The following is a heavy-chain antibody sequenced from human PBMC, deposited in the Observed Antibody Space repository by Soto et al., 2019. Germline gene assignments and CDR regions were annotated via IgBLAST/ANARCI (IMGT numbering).Heavy chain of an antibody. CDR3: AIEFIFGVHGAFDI. V-gene: IGHV1-46*03. CDR2: INPSGGRT. D-gene: IGHD3-3*01. CDR1: GYTFTSYY. J-gene: IGHJ3*02. Sequence: ASVKVSCNASGYTFTSYYMNWLRHAPRQGLECMGIINPSGGRTRYEKKFKGTVTMTRDTYTRKVYMDPRSLRSEETAVYYRAIEFIFGVHGAFDIWGQGTMVTVSS.